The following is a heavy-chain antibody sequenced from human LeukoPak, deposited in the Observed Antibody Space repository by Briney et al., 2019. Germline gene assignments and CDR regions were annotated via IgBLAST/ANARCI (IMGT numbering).Heavy chain of an antibody. CDR3: ARVSSSSSFDY. Sequence: PSETLSLTCTVSGGSISSYYWSWIRQPPGKGLEWIGYIYYSGSTNYNPSLKSRVTISVDTAKNQSSLKLTSVTAAATAVYYCARVSSSSSFDYWGQGTLVTVSS. CDR2: IYYSGST. D-gene: IGHD6-6*01. J-gene: IGHJ4*02. V-gene: IGHV4-59*08. CDR1: GGSISSYY.